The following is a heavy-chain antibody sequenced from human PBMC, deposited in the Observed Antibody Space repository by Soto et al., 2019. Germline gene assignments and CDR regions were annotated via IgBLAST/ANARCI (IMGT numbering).Heavy chain of an antibody. CDR3: AVKGRDGYSYYYYGMDV. Sequence: QVQLVQSGAEVKKPGSSVKVSCKASGGTFSSYTISWVRQAPGQGLEWMGRIIPILGIGNYAQKFQGRVTITADKSTSTAYMELSSLRSEDTAVYYCAVKGRDGYSYYYYGMDVWGQGTTVTVSS. D-gene: IGHD4-4*01. J-gene: IGHJ6*02. CDR2: IIPILGIG. CDR1: GGTFSSYT. V-gene: IGHV1-69*02.